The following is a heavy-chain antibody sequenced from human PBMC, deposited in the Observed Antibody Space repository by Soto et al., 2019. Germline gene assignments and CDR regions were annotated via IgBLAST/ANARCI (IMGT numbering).Heavy chain of an antibody. Sequence: SETLSLTCTVSGGSISSGDYYWSWIRRPPGKGLEWIGYIYYSGSTYYNPSLKSRVTISVDTSKNQFSLKLSSVTAADTAVYYCARADYVWGSYRYTGPWFDPWGQGTLVTVSS. J-gene: IGHJ5*02. V-gene: IGHV4-30-4*01. CDR2: IYYSGST. CDR3: ARADYVWGSYRYTGPWFDP. D-gene: IGHD3-16*02. CDR1: GGSISSGDYY.